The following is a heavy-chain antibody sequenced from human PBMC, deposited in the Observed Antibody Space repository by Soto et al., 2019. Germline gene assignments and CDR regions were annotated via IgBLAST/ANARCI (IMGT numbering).Heavy chain of an antibody. CDR1: GFTFSSYA. CDR3: AKGITDTGGYYYYSMDV. V-gene: IGHV3-23*01. Sequence: GSLKLSCGASGFTFSSYAMSWVRQAPGKGLDWVSVISGSGGITYSADSVKGRFTISRDNSKNILYLQMNSLRAEDTAVYYCAKGITDTGGYYYYSMDVWRQETAVTVSS. CDR2: ISGSGGIT. D-gene: IGHD3-16*01. J-gene: IGHJ6*02.